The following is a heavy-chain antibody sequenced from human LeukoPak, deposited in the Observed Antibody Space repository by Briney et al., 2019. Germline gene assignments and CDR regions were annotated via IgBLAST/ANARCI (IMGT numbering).Heavy chain of an antibody. CDR2: ISGSGRTI. CDR3: ARTHGGIAVTGLTDY. J-gene: IGHJ4*02. D-gene: IGHD6-19*01. V-gene: IGHV3-11*01. Sequence: GGSLRLSCAASGFTFSDYYMSWIRQTPGKGLEWTSYISGSGRTIYYEDSVKGRFTISRDNAKNSLYLQMNSLRAEDTAVYYCARTHGGIAVTGLTDYWGQGILVTVSS. CDR1: GFTFSDYY.